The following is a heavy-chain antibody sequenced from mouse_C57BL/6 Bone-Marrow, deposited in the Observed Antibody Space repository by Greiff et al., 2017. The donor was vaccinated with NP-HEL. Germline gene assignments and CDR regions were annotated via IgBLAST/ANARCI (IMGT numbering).Heavy chain of an antibody. CDR1: GYTFTDYE. CDR3: ARKHRGNDYDYFDY. V-gene: IGHV1-69*01. D-gene: IGHD2-4*01. Sequence: QVQLQQSGAELVRPGASVTLSCKASGYTFTDYEMHWVKQRPGQGLEWIGEIDPSDSYTNYNQKFKGKSTLTVDKSSSTAYMQLSSLTSEDSAVYYCARKHRGNDYDYFDYWGQGTTLTVSS. CDR2: IDPSDSYT. J-gene: IGHJ2*01.